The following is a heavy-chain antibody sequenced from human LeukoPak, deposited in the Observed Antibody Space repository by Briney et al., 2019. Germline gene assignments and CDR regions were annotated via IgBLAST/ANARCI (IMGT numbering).Heavy chain of an antibody. J-gene: IGHJ4*02. D-gene: IGHD6-19*01. CDR2: ISAYNGNT. CDR3: ARSSSPAARWLISRYYFDY. V-gene: IGHV1-18*01. CDR1: GYTFTSYG. Sequence: VASVKVSCKASGYTFTSYGISWVRQAPGQGLEWMGWISAYNGNTNYAQKLQGRVTMTTDTSTSTAYMELRSLRSDDTAVYYCARSSSPAARWLISRYYFDYWGQGTLVTVSS.